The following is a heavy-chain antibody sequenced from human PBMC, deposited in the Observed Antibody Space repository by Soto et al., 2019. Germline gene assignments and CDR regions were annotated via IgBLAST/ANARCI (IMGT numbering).Heavy chain of an antibody. CDR3: AKVRVGLQAYGAHYDAFDI. Sequence: ASVKVSCKISGHTLTELSIHWVRQAPGKGLEWMGGFDPEGGEAIYAQKWHGRVTVTEDTVTGTAYMELRGLKSDDTAVYYCAKVRVGLQAYGAHYDAFDIWGQGTMVTVSS. V-gene: IGHV1-24*01. J-gene: IGHJ3*02. CDR2: FDPEGGEA. CDR1: GHTLTELS. D-gene: IGHD4-17*01.